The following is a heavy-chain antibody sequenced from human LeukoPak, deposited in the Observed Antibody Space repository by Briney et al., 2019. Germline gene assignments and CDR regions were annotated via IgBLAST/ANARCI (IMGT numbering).Heavy chain of an antibody. CDR1: GFTFNNYA. V-gene: IGHV3-23*01. Sequence: GGSLRLSCAASGFTFNNYAMNWVRQAPGKGLEWVSSISGTGVATYYADSVKGRFTISGDNSKNTLYLQMDSLRAEDTAVYYCATLYLSSSSWSYWGQGTLVTVSP. CDR2: ISGTGVAT. D-gene: IGHD6-6*01. J-gene: IGHJ4*02. CDR3: ATLYLSSSSWSY.